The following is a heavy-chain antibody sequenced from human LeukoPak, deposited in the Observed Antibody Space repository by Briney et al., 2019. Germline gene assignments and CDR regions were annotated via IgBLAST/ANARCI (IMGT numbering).Heavy chain of an antibody. CDR1: GGSISSGYYY. CDR2: IYTSEIT. V-gene: IGHV4-61*02. D-gene: IGHD6-6*01. CDR3: ARGYSTSSKGDFDY. J-gene: IGHJ4*02. Sequence: PSETLSLTCAVSGGSISSGYYYWSWIRQPAGKGLEWIGRIYTSEITNCNPSLKSRVTMSGDTSKNQFSLKLSSVTAADTAVYYCARGYSTSSKGDFDYWGQGTLVTVSS.